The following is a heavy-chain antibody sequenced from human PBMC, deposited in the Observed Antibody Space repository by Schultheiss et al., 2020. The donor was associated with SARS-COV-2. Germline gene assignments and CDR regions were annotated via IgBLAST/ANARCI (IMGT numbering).Heavy chain of an antibody. CDR3: ARDQNHYSSSYTNYYGMDV. J-gene: IGHJ6*02. D-gene: IGHD6-13*01. CDR2: IYYSGST. CDR1: GGSISSYY. V-gene: IGHV4-59*12. Sequence: SETLSLTCTVSGGSISSYYWSWIRQHPGKGLEWIGYIYYSGSTNYNPSLKSRVTISVDTSKNQFSLKLSSVTAADTAVYYCARDQNHYSSSYTNYYGMDVWGQGTTVTVSS.